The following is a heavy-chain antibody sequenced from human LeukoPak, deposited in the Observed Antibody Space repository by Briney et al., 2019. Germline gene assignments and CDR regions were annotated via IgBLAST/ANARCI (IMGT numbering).Heavy chain of an antibody. V-gene: IGHV3-7*01. Sequence: PGGSLRLSCAASGFTFSSYWMNWVRQAPGKGLECVATIKEDGSEKYYVDSVKGRFTISRDNAKNTLYLQMNSLRAEDTAVYYCAKQFDWLSPFDYWGQGTLVTVSS. J-gene: IGHJ4*02. CDR2: IKEDGSEK. D-gene: IGHD3-9*01. CDR1: GFTFSSYW. CDR3: AKQFDWLSPFDY.